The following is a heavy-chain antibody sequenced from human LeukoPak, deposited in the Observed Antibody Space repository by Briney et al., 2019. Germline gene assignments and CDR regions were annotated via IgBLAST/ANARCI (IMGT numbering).Heavy chain of an antibody. Sequence: AGGSLRLSCAASGFTFSTYAMSWVRQAPGKGLEWVSAISGSGGATYYADSVKGRFTISRDNSKNTLYLQMNSLRAEDTAVYYCAKTIFGVVAMYYFDYWGQGTLVTVSS. D-gene: IGHD3-3*01. J-gene: IGHJ4*02. CDR2: ISGSGGAT. CDR1: GFTFSTYA. CDR3: AKTIFGVVAMYYFDY. V-gene: IGHV3-23*01.